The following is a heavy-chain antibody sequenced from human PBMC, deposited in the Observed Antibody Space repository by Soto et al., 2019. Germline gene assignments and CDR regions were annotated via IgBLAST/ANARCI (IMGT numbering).Heavy chain of an antibody. CDR1: GGSVSSGSYY. J-gene: IGHJ6*02. D-gene: IGHD5-12*01. V-gene: IGHV4-61*01. CDR2: IYYSGST. CDR3: ARDYDSQGYYGMDV. Sequence: PSETLSLTCTVSGGSVSSGSYYWSWIRQPPGKGLEWIGYIYYSGSTNYNPSLKSRVTISVDTSKNQFSLKLSSVTAADTAVYYCARDYDSQGYYGMDVWGQGTTVTVSS.